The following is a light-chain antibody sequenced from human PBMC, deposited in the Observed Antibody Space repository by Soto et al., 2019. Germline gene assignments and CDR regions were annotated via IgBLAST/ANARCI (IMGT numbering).Light chain of an antibody. J-gene: IGLJ1*01. V-gene: IGLV1-44*01. CDR3: AAWDDSLDGYV. Sequence: QSVLTQSPSASGTPGQRVTISCSGSTSNIGSNTVHWYQQLPGTAPKLLMYRNTQRPSGVPDRFSGSKSGTSASLAISGLQSEDEADYYCAAWDDSLDGYVFGTGTKVTVL. CDR2: RNT. CDR1: TSNIGSNT.